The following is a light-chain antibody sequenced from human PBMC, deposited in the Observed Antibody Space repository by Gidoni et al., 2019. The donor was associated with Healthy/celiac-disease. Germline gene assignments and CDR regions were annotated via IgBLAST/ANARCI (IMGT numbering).Light chain of an antibody. CDR2: GAS. CDR3: QQDGSSPQT. Sequence: ELVLPQSPGTLALSPGERATFSCRASQSVSSSYLAWYQQKPGQAPRLLIYGASSRATGIPDRFSGSGSGTDFTLTISRLEPEDFAVYYCQQDGSSPQTFGQGTKVEIK. V-gene: IGKV3-20*01. J-gene: IGKJ1*01. CDR1: QSVSSSY.